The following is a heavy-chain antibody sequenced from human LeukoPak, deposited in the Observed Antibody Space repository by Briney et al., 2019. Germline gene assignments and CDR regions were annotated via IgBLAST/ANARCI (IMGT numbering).Heavy chain of an antibody. CDR1: GFTFSDYN. CDR3: AKVAGGVGYCSGGSCYFSDWFDP. D-gene: IGHD2-15*01. V-gene: IGHV3-23*01. J-gene: IGHJ5*02. CDR2: ISGSGGST. Sequence: GGSLRLSCAASGFTFSDYNMSWVRQAPGKGLEWVSAISGSGGSTYYADSVKGRFTISRDNSKNTLYLQMNSLRAEDTAVYYCAKVAGGVGYCSGGSCYFSDWFDPWGQGTLVTVSS.